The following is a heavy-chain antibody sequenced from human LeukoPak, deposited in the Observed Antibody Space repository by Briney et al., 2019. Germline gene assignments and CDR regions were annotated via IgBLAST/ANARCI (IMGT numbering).Heavy chain of an antibody. V-gene: IGHV3-9*01. CDR2: ISWNSGSI. Sequence: PGGSLRLSCAASGFTFDDYAMPWVRQAPGKGLEWVSGISWNSGSIGYADSVKGRFTISRDNAKNSLYLQMNSLRAEDTALYYCAKDRWGVGSSWLGEFDYWGQGTLATVSS. CDR3: AKDRWGVGSSWLGEFDY. CDR1: GFTFDDYA. J-gene: IGHJ4*02. D-gene: IGHD6-13*01.